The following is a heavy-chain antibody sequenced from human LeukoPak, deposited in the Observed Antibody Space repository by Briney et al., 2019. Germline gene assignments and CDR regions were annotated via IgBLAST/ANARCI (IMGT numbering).Heavy chain of an antibody. D-gene: IGHD1-1*01. CDR1: GYSFSDYW. CDR2: IYPADSDT. J-gene: IGHJ3*02. Sequence: GESLKISCKGSGYSFSDYWIGWVRQRPGKGLEWMGTIYPADSDTRNSPSFQGQVTISVDKSISTAYLQWSRLKASDTAMYYCAISSLWERPDAFDIWGQGTMVTVSS. V-gene: IGHV5-51*01. CDR3: AISSLWERPDAFDI.